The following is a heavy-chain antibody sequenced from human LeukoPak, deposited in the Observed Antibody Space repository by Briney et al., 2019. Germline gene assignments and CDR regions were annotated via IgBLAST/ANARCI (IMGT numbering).Heavy chain of an antibody. CDR2: IYYSGST. D-gene: IGHD3-10*01. V-gene: IGHV4-59*01. J-gene: IGHJ4*02. Sequence: SETLSLTCTVSGGSISSYYWSWIRQPPGKGLEWIGYIYYSGSTNYNPSLKSRVTISVDTSKNQFSLKLSSVTAADTAVYYCARGDTAPYGSGSYPDYWGQGTLVTVSS. CDR3: ARGDTAPYGSGSYPDY. CDR1: GGSISSYY.